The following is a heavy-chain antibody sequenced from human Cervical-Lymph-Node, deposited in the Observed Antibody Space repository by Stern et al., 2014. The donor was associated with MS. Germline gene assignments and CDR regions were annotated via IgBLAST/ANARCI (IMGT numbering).Heavy chain of an antibody. J-gene: IGHJ4*02. CDR1: GFSLSTSGVS. CDR2: IYWDDDK. V-gene: IGHV2-5*02. D-gene: IGHD6-13*01. CDR3: AYTGSWYNVDC. Sequence: QVPLKESGPTLVKPTQTLTLTCTFSGFSLSTSGVSVGWIRQPPGKALEWLALIYWDDDKRYSPSLKSRLTITKDTSKNQVVLTMTNMDPVDTGTYYCAYTGSWYNVDCWGQGILVTVSS.